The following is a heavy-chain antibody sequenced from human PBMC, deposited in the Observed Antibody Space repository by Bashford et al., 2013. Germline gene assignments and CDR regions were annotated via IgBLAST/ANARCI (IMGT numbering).Heavy chain of an antibody. Sequence: SETLSLTCTVSGGSISSGYYYWTWIRQPAGKGLEWIGHIYTSGSTNYNPSLKSRVTISVDTSKNQFSLNLNSVTAADTAVYYCAVYSRGSPPKIWGQGTMVTVSS. D-gene: IGHD6-19*01. CDR3: AVYSRGSPPKI. J-gene: IGHJ3*02. CDR2: IYTSGST. V-gene: IGHV4-61*09. CDR1: GGSISSGYYY.